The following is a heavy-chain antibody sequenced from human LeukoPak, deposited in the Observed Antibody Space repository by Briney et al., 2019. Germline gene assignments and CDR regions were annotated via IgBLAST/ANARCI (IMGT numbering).Heavy chain of an antibody. CDR3: ARARARGYSYGFGIYYFDY. Sequence: SETLSLTCAVYGGSFSGYYWSWIRQPPGKGLEWIGEINHSGSTNYNPSLKSRVTISVDTSKNQFPLKLSSVTAADTAVYYCARARARGYSYGFGIYYFDYWGQGTLVTVSS. D-gene: IGHD5-18*01. J-gene: IGHJ4*02. CDR2: INHSGST. CDR1: GGSFSGYY. V-gene: IGHV4-34*01.